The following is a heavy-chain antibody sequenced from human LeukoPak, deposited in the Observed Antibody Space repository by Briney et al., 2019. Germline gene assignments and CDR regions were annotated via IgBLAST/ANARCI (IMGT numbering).Heavy chain of an antibody. CDR1: GYSISSGYY. CDR2: IYHSGST. J-gene: IGHJ4*02. Sequence: SETLSLTCTVSGYSISSGYYWGWIRQPPGRGLEWIGSIYHSGSTYYNPSLKSRVTISVDTSKNQFSLKLSSVTAADTAVYYCARDLEESSGWSRWGQGTLVTVSS. V-gene: IGHV4-38-2*02. CDR3: ARDLEESSGWSR. D-gene: IGHD6-19*01.